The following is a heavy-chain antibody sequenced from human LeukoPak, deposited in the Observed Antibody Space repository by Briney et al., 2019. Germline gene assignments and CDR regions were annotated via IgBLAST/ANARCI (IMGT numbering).Heavy chain of an antibody. CDR1: RYTFTSYD. D-gene: IGHD1-7*01. Sequence: ASVKVSCKASRYTFTSYDINWVRQATGQGLEWMGWMNPNSGNTGYAQKSQGRVTITRNTSISTAYMELSSLRSEDTAIYYCARGRSITGTLSGLAYWGQETLVTVSS. V-gene: IGHV1-8*03. J-gene: IGHJ4*02. CDR2: MNPNSGNT. CDR3: ARGRSITGTLSGLAY.